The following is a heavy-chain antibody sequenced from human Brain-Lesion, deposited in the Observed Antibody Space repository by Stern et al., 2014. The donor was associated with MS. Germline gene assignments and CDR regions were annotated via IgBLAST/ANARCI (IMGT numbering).Heavy chain of an antibody. D-gene: IGHD5-18*01. J-gene: IGHJ5*02. CDR3: AKDGPALVTNWFDP. Sequence: VQLEESGPEVKKPGSSVQVSCKASGGTFGTYPITWLRQDPGQGLEWMGRIIPIFGSPNYAQKFQGRVTITADRSTTTVYMKLSSLKSDDAAVYYCAKDGPALVTNWFDPWGRGTLVTVSS. CDR1: GGTFGTYP. CDR2: IIPIFGSP. V-gene: IGHV1-69*06.